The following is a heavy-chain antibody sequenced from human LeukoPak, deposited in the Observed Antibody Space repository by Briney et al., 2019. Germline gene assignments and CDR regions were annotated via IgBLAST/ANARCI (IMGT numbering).Heavy chain of an antibody. Sequence: SETQSLTCAVYGGSFSGYYWSWIRQPPGKGLEWIGEINHSGSTNYNPSLKSRVTISVDTSKNQFSLKLSSVTAADTAVYYCARSNRGYSYGYYYWGQGTLVTVSS. J-gene: IGHJ4*02. V-gene: IGHV4-34*01. CDR2: INHSGST. D-gene: IGHD5-18*01. CDR3: ARSNRGYSYGYYY. CDR1: GGSFSGYY.